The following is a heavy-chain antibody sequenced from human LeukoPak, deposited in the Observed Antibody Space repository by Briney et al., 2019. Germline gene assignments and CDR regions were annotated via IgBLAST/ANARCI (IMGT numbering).Heavy chain of an antibody. J-gene: IGHJ5*02. V-gene: IGHV4-38-2*01. CDR3: ASSPTGIAAAGLNWFDP. CDR2: IYHSGGT. D-gene: IGHD6-13*01. Sequence: SETLSLTCAVSGYSISSGHYWGWIRQPPGKGLEWIGSIYHSGGTYYNPSLKSRVTISVDTSKNQFSLKLSSVTAADTAVYYCASSPTGIAAAGLNWFDPWGQGTLVTVSS. CDR1: GYSISSGHY.